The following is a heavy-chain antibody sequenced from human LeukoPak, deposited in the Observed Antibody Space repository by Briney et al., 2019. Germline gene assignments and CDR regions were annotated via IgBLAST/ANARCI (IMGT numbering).Heavy chain of an antibody. D-gene: IGHD3-22*01. Sequence: SETLSLTCTVPGGSISSYYWSWIRQPPGKGLEWIGYIYYSGSTNYNPSLKSRVTISVDTSKNQFSLKLSSVTAADTAVYYCARDRLLFDYWGQGTLVTVSS. CDR2: IYYSGST. J-gene: IGHJ4*02. V-gene: IGHV4-59*01. CDR1: GGSISSYY. CDR3: ARDRLLFDY.